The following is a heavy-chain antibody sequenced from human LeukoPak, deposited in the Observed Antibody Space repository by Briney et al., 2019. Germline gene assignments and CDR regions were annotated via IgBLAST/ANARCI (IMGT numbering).Heavy chain of an antibody. Sequence: GESLKISCKGSGYSFTSYWIGWVRQMPGKGLEWMGIIYPGDSDTRYSPSFQGQVTISADKSISTAYLQWSSLKASDTAMYYCAIAILVYDSSGHDAFDIWGQGTMVTVSS. CDR2: IYPGDSDT. CDR3: AIAILVYDSSGHDAFDI. V-gene: IGHV5-51*01. CDR1: GYSFTSYW. J-gene: IGHJ3*02. D-gene: IGHD3-22*01.